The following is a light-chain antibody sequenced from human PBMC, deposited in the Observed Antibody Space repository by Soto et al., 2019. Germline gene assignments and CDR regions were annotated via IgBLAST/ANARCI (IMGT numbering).Light chain of an antibody. CDR3: SSYRSSILV. J-gene: IGLJ3*02. V-gene: IGLV2-14*01. CDR1: SSDVGGYNY. Sequence: QSALTQPPSASGSPGQSVAISCTGTSSDVGGYNYVSWYQQYPGKAPKLMIYEVSNRPSGVSNRFSGSKSGNTASLTISGLQAEDEADYYCSSYRSSILVFGGGTKLTVL. CDR2: EVS.